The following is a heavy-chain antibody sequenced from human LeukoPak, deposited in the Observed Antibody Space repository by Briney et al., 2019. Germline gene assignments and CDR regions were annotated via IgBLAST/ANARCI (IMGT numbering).Heavy chain of an antibody. J-gene: IGHJ3*02. V-gene: IGHV4-4*07. CDR3: ARDLRNTISDAFDI. CDR1: GGSISSYY. Sequence: SETLSLTCTVSGGSISSYYWSWIRQPAGKGLEWIGRIYATGSTNYNPSLKSRVSMSLDTSKNQFSLKLSSVTAADTAVYYCARDLRNTISDAFDIWGQGTMVTVSS. CDR2: IYATGST. D-gene: IGHD5-24*01.